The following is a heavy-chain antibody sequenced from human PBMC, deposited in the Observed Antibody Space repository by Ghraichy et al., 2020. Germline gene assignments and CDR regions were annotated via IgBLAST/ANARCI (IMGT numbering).Heavy chain of an antibody. Sequence: AGSLRLSCAASGFTFSSYAMTWVRQAPGKGLEWVSGISGSGGGTYYADSVKGRFTISRDNSKNTLYLQMNSLRAEDTAVYYCAKSVYYDTSGYYYRPFDYWGQGILVTVSS. CDR3: AKSVYYDTSGYYYRPFDY. V-gene: IGHV3-23*01. CDR2: ISGSGGGT. CDR1: GFTFSSYA. D-gene: IGHD3-22*01. J-gene: IGHJ4*02.